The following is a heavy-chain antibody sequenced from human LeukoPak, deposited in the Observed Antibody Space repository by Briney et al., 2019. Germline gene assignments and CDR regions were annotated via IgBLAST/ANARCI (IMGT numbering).Heavy chain of an antibody. CDR1: GFTFSSYS. J-gene: IGHJ4*02. CDR2: ISSSSSYI. V-gene: IGHV3-21*01. CDR3: ARDRGIAAAETDY. Sequence: GGSLRLSCAASGFTFSSYSMNWVRQAPGKGLEWVSSISSSSSYIYYADSVKGRFTISRDNAKNSLYLQMNSLRAEDTAVYYSARDRGIAAAETDYWGQGTLVTVSS. D-gene: IGHD6-13*01.